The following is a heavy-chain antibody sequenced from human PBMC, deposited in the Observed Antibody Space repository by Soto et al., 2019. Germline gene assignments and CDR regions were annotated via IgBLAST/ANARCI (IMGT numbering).Heavy chain of an antibody. CDR2: ISGSGGST. V-gene: IGHV3-23*01. D-gene: IGHD6-19*01. J-gene: IGHJ6*04. CDR1: GFTFSSYA. CDR3: AKDQVPYSSGQYYYYYGMDV. Sequence: GGSLRLSCAASGFTFSSYAMSWVRQAPGKGLEWVSAISGSGGSTYYADSVKGRFTISRDNSKNTLYLQMNSLRAEDTAVYYCAKDQVPYSSGQYYYYYGMDVGGKGTTVTVPS.